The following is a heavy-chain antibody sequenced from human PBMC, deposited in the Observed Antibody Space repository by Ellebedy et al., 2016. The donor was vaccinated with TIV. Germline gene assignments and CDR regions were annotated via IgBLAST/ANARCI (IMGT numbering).Heavy chain of an antibody. V-gene: IGHV3-33*01. Sequence: GESLKISCAASGFTFSSYGMHWVRQAPGKGLEWVAVIWYDGSNKYYADSVQGRFTISRDNSKNTLYLQMNSLRAEDTAVYYCARDFRIAARTSPTDYWGQGTLVTVSS. D-gene: IGHD6-6*01. J-gene: IGHJ4*02. CDR2: IWYDGSNK. CDR1: GFTFSSYG. CDR3: ARDFRIAARTSPTDY.